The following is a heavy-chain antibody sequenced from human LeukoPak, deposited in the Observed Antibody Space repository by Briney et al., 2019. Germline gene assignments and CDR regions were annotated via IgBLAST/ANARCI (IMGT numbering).Heavy chain of an antibody. CDR1: GFTVSSNY. D-gene: IGHD6-13*01. V-gene: IGHV3-53*01. Sequence: GGSLRLSCAASGFTVSSNYMSWVRQAPGKGLEWVSLIYSDGSTYYADSVKGRFTISRDNSKNTLSLQMNSLRADDTAVYYCARGGVAAAASIDYSGQGTLVTVSS. CDR3: ARGGVAAAASIDY. J-gene: IGHJ4*02. CDR2: IYSDGST.